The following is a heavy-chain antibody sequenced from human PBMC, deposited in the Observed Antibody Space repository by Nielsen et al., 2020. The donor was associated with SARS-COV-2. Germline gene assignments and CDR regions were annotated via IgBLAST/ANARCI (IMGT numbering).Heavy chain of an antibody. J-gene: IGHJ4*02. CDR1: GGSISSYY. V-gene: IGHV4-59*08. CDR3: ARLTRRTAMAPGYFDY. Sequence: SETLSLTCTVSGGSISSYYWSWIRQPPGKGLEWIGYIYYSGSTYYNPSLKSRVTISVDTSKNHFSLRLSSVTAADTAVYSWARLTRRTAMAPGYFDYWGQGTLVTVSS. CDR2: IYYSGST. D-gene: IGHD5-18*01.